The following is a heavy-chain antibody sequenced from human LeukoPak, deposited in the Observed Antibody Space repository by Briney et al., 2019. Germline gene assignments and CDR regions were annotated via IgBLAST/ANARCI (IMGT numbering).Heavy chain of an antibody. CDR1: GGSFSDNY. D-gene: IGHD2-15*01. CDR2: VYHNGHS. V-gene: IGHV4-59*01. J-gene: IGHJ5*01. CDR3: ASLGYSSGWLDS. Sequence: PSETLSLTCNVSGGSFSDNYWNWIRHLPGKGLEWIGYVYHNGHSDYNPSLKSRVTISVDTSTNQFSLKMISVTAADTAVYYCASLGYSSGWLDSWGHGSLVIVSS.